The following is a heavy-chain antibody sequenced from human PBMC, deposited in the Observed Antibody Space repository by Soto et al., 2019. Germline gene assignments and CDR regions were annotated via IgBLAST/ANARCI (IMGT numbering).Heavy chain of an antibody. V-gene: IGHV4-59*01. CDR1: GGSITSYY. CDR3: AGDRRSRSTLDV. CDR2: IYYCRTT. D-gene: IGHD2-15*01. J-gene: IGHJ6*02. Sequence: QVQLQESGPGLVKPSETLSLTCTVSGGSITSYYWSWIRQPPGKGLEWIGYIYYCRTTNYNPSLKSRVTISVDTPKNQFSLRLHSATAADTAVSYCAGDRRSRSTLDVWGLGTTVTVSS.